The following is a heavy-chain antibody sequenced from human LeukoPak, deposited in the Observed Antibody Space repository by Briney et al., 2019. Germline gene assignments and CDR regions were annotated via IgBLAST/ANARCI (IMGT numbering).Heavy chain of an antibody. J-gene: IGHJ4*02. CDR1: GYSFTTYW. Sequence: GESLRISCTGSGYSFTTYWISWVRQMPGKGLEWMGRIVSSDSYTNYSPSFQGHVTISADKSISTAYLQWSSLKASDTAMYYCARDKGGGYSDYWGQGTLVTVSS. CDR3: ARDKGGGYSDY. V-gene: IGHV5-10-1*01. CDR2: IVSSDSYT. D-gene: IGHD5-18*01.